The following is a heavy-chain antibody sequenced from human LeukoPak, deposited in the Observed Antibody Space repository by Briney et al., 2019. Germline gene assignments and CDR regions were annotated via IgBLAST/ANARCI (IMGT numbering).Heavy chain of an antibody. Sequence: ASVKVSCKASGGTFSSYAISWVRQAPGQGLEWMGGIIPIFGTANYAQKFQGRVTITADQSTSTAYMELRSLRSDDTAVYYCARWFGELLWGVGYYYYYMDVWGKGTTVTISS. D-gene: IGHD3-10*01. V-gene: IGHV1-69*13. CDR1: GGTFSSYA. J-gene: IGHJ6*03. CDR3: ARWFGELLWGVGYYYYYMDV. CDR2: IIPIFGTA.